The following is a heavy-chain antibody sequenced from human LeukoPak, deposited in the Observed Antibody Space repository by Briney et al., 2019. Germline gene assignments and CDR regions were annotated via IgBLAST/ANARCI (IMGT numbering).Heavy chain of an antibody. CDR1: GGSFSGYY. Sequence: PSETLSLTCAVYGGSFSGYYWSWIRQPPGKGLEWIGEINHSGSTNYNPSLKSRVTISVDTSKNQFSLKLSSVTAADTAVYYCARILKGYSGYDFVLDYWGQGTLVTVSS. D-gene: IGHD5-12*01. J-gene: IGHJ4*02. V-gene: IGHV4-34*01. CDR2: INHSGST. CDR3: ARILKGYSGYDFVLDY.